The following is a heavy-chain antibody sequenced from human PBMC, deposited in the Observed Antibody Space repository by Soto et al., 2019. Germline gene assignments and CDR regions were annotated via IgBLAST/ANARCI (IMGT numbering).Heavy chain of an antibody. CDR3: SGRVTDAPT. D-gene: IGHD3-10*01. J-gene: IGHJ5*02. V-gene: IGHV4-4*02. Sequence: SESRRLTWAVCGGRTRRCWWTWVRQPPGKGLEWIGEILYSGRTNYNSSLNSRVTISIDKSKKQFSLNLSSVTAADTAVYYCSGRVTDAPTWGQGALVT. CDR1: GGRTRRCW. CDR2: ILYSGRT.